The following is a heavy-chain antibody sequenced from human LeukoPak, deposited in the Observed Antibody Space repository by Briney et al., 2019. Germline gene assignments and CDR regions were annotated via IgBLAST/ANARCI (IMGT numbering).Heavy chain of an antibody. J-gene: IGHJ5*02. Sequence: KPSETLSLTCTVSGYSISSGHYWGWIRQPPGKGLEWIGSMYHSGSTYYNPPLKSRVTISEDTSKNQFSLKLSSVTAADTAVYYCARVRDYVWGSYRPRVSWFDPWGQGTLVTVSS. CDR1: GYSISSGHY. V-gene: IGHV4-38-2*02. D-gene: IGHD3-16*02. CDR3: ARVRDYVWGSYRPRVSWFDP. CDR2: MYHSGST.